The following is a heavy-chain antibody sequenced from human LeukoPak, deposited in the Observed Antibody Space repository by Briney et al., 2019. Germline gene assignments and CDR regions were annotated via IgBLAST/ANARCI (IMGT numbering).Heavy chain of an antibody. CDR1: GGTFSSYA. CDR3: AAGRGRWLQFSIDY. CDR2: IIPIFGTA. J-gene: IGHJ4*02. V-gene: IGHV1-69*13. Sequence: SVKVSCKASGGTFSSYAISWVRQAPGQGLEWMGGIIPIFGTANYAQKFQGRVTITADESTSTAYLELSSLRSEDMAVYYCAAGRGRWLQFSIDYWGQGTLVTVSS. D-gene: IGHD5-24*01.